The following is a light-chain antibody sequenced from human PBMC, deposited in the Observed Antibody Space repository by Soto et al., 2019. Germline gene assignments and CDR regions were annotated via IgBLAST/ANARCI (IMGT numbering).Light chain of an antibody. CDR2: FGS. CDR1: QSLLHSNGYDC. Sequence: DIVMTQSPLSLPVTPGEPASISCRSSQSLLHSNGYDCLDWYLQKPGQSPQLLIYFGSNRASGGPDRFSGSGSGTDFTLKISRVEAEDVGVYYCMQALQTPVTFGGGTKVEIK. CDR3: MQALQTPVT. V-gene: IGKV2-28*01. J-gene: IGKJ4*01.